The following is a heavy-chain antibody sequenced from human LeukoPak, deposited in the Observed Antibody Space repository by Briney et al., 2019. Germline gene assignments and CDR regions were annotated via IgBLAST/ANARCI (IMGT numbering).Heavy chain of an antibody. CDR2: ISSSSSYT. V-gene: IGHV3-11*03. Sequence: PGGSLRLSCAASGFTFSDYYMSWIRQAPGKGLEWVSYISSSSSYTNYADSVKGRFTISRDNAKNSLYLQMNSLRAEDTAVYYCASGPYSSGIWVDYWGQGTLVTVSS. D-gene: IGHD6-19*01. CDR1: GFTFSDYY. CDR3: ASGPYSSGIWVDY. J-gene: IGHJ4*02.